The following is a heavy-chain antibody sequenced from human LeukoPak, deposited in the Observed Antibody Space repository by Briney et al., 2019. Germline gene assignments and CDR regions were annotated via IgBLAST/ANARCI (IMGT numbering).Heavy chain of an antibody. CDR3: ARFIVVVPATDYYYGMDV. Sequence: GRSLRLSCAASGFTFSSYGMHWVRQAPGKGLEWVAVIWYDGSNKYYADSVKGRFNISRDNSKNTLYLQMNSLRAEDTAVYYCARFIVVVPATDYYYGMDVWGQGTTVTVSS. J-gene: IGHJ6*02. V-gene: IGHV3-33*01. CDR1: GFTFSSYG. D-gene: IGHD2-2*01. CDR2: IWYDGSNK.